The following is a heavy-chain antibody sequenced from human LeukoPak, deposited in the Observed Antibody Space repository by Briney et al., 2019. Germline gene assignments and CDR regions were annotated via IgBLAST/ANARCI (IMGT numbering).Heavy chain of an antibody. Sequence: GGSLRLSCAASGFTFSSYSMNWVRQAPGKGLEWVSYISSSSSYIYYADSVKGRFTISRDNAKNSLDLQMDSLRVEDTAVYYCAREGYSAYGLDFWGQGTLVTVSS. J-gene: IGHJ4*02. CDR1: GFTFSSYS. CDR3: AREGYSAYGLDF. CDR2: ISSSSSYI. D-gene: IGHD5-12*01. V-gene: IGHV3-21*05.